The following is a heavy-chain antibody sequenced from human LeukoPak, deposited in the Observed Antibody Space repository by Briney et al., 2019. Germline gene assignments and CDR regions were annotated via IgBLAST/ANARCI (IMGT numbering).Heavy chain of an antibody. CDR1: GYSISSGYY. V-gene: IGHV4-38-2*02. CDR2: IYYSGST. Sequence: SETLSLTCTVSGYSISSGYYWGWIRPPPGKGLEWIGSIYYSGSTYYNPSLKSRVTISVDTSKNQFSLKLSSVTAADTAVYYCARDSSYYYDSSGYPFDYWGQGTLVTVSS. J-gene: IGHJ4*02. CDR3: ARDSSYYYDSSGYPFDY. D-gene: IGHD3-22*01.